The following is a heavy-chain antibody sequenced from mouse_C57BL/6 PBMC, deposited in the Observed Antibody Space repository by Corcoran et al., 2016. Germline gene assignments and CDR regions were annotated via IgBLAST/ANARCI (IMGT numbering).Heavy chain of an antibody. Sequence: EVQLQQSGPELVKPGASVKIPCKASGYTFTDYNMDWVKQSHGKSLEWIGDINPNNGGTIYNQKFKGKATLTVDKSSSTAYMELRSLTSEDTAVYYCARSLYYYGSSLLDYWGQGTTLTVSS. CDR3: ARSLYYYGSSLLDY. D-gene: IGHD1-1*01. CDR1: GYTFTDYN. J-gene: IGHJ2*01. V-gene: IGHV1-18*01. CDR2: INPNNGGT.